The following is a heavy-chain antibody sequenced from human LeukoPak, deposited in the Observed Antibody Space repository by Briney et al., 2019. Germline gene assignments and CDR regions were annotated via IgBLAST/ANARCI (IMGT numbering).Heavy chain of an antibody. Sequence: ASVKVSCKASGGTFSSYAISWVRQAPGQGLEWMGWMNPNSGNTGYAQKFQGRVTMTRNTSISTAYMELSSLRSEDTAVYYCARGGYGSGSYYGIWGQGTMVTVSS. D-gene: IGHD3-10*01. J-gene: IGHJ3*02. CDR3: ARGGYGSGSYYGI. CDR1: GGTFSSYA. CDR2: MNPNSGNT. V-gene: IGHV1-8*02.